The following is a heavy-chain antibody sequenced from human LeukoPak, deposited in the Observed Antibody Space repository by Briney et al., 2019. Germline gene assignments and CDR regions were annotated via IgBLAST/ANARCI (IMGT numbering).Heavy chain of an antibody. CDR3: AKDNRRHYTSGPNPDSLH. J-gene: IGHJ4*02. CDR1: GSLFNNYA. V-gene: IGHV3-9*01. D-gene: IGHD6-19*01. CDR2: ISWNSGSI. Sequence: SLLLSCAGSGSLFNNYAMHWVRQPPGKGLEWVSGISWNSGSIDYADSVKGRFTISRDNAKNSLYLQMNSLRVEDTAFYYCAKDNRRHYTSGPNPDSLHWGQGALVTVSS.